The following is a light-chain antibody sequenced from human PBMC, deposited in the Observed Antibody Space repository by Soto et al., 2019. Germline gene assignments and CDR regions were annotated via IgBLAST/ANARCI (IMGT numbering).Light chain of an antibody. V-gene: IGKV1-39*01. CDR2: ATS. J-gene: IGKJ1*01. Sequence: DIQMTQSPSSLSASVGDRVTITCRASQSISSYLNWYQQKPGKAPNLLIEATSSLQSRVPSRFSGSVSGTDFTLTISSLQTEDFATYYYQHSYSTPRTFGQGIKVEIK. CDR3: QHSYSTPRT. CDR1: QSISSY.